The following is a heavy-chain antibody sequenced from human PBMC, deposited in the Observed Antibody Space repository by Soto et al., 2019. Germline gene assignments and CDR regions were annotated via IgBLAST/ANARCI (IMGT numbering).Heavy chain of an antibody. J-gene: IGHJ4*02. V-gene: IGHV4-4*02. CDR2: IFESGAT. CDR1: GGSISSSSW. CDR3: TTSHAGELNN. D-gene: IGHD1-7*01. Sequence: PSETLSLTCDVSGGSISSSSWWTWVRQSPGKGLEWIGEIFESGATNYNPSLKSRLTMSVDKSKNQCSLNLSSLTAADTAVYFCTTSHAGELNNWGQGTLVTVSS.